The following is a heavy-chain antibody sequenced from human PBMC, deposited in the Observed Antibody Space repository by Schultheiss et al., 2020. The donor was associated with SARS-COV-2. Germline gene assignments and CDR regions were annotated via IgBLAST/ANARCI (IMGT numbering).Heavy chain of an antibody. CDR1: GVSVSTYC. D-gene: IGHD6-13*01. V-gene: IGHV4-59*08. J-gene: IGHJ5*02. Sequence: SETLSLTCTVSGVSVSTYCWNWIRQPPGKGLEWIGFIHDSGSTNYNPSLKSRVTISVDTSKNQFSLKLSSVTAADTAVYYCARGIGEWAAGILIPRYEGNWFDPWGQGTLVTVSS. CDR3: ARGIGEWAAGILIPRYEGNWFDP. CDR2: IHDSGST.